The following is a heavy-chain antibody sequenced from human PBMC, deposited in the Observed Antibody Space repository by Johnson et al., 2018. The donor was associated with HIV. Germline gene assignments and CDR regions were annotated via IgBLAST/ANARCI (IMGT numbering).Heavy chain of an antibody. Sequence: VQLVESGGGLVQPGGSLRLSCAASGFTFSSYAMSWVRQALGKGLEWVSGIGTAGDTYYPGSVKGRFTISRENAKNSLYLQMNSLRAGDTAVYYCARGNGLHSSGDDAFDIWGQGTMVTVSS. J-gene: IGHJ3*02. CDR2: IGTAGDT. V-gene: IGHV3-13*01. CDR1: GFTFSSYA. CDR3: ARGNGLHSSGDDAFDI. D-gene: IGHD6-19*01.